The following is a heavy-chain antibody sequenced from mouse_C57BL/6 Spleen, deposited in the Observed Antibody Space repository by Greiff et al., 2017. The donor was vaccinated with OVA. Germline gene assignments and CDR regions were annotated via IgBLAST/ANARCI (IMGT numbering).Heavy chain of an antibody. D-gene: IGHD2-5*01. CDR1: GYSITSGYY. CDR3: ARTRSNPYYYAMDY. J-gene: IGHJ4*01. V-gene: IGHV3-6*01. Sequence: EVQLQQSGPGLVKPSQSLSLTCSVTGYSITSGYYWNWIRQFPGNKLEWMGYISYDGSNNYNPSLKNRISLTLDTSKNQFFLKLNSVTTEDTATYYCARTRSNPYYYAMDYWGQGTSVTVSS. CDR2: ISYDGSN.